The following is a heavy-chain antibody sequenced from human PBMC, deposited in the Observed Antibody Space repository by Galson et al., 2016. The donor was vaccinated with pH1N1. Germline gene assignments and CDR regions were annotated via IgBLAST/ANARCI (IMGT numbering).Heavy chain of an antibody. V-gene: IGHV1-69*13. CDR3: ARDVYSVYDPDAAFDI. CDR2: IIPFFRTT. CDR1: GGIVSKNA. D-gene: IGHD5/OR15-5a*01. J-gene: IGHJ3*02. Sequence: SVKVSCKASGGIVSKNAISWVRQAPGQGLEWMGRIIPFFRTTNYAQKFQGRVTITADESATTGYMEPSSLTSEDTAVYYCARDVYSVYDPDAAFDIWGQGTVVIVSS.